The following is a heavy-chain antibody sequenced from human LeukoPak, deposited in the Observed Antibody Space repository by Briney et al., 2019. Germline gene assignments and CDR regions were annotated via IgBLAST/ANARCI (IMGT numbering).Heavy chain of an antibody. D-gene: IGHD2-2*02. CDR2: ISSSSSYI. V-gene: IGHV3-21*04. J-gene: IGHJ3*01. CDR1: GFTFSSYS. Sequence: PGGSLRLSCAASGFTFSSYSMNWVRQAPGKGLEWVSSISSSSSYIYYADSVKGRFTISRDNAKNSLYLQMNSLRADDTAVYYCAMKAVPRPRLYDAFDFWGQGTVVTVTS. CDR3: AMKAVPRPRLYDAFDF.